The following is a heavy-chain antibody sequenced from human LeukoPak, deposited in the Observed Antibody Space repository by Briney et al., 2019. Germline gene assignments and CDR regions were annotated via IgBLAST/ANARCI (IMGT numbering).Heavy chain of an antibody. V-gene: IGHV4-61*02. CDR1: GGSISSGSYY. D-gene: IGHD5-12*01. CDR3: ARDNRRRATMTSGGGYFDY. CDR2: IYTSGST. Sequence: PSQTLSLTCTVSGGSISSGSYYWSWIRQPAGKGLEWIGRIYTSGSTNYNPSLKGRVTISVDTSKNQFSLKLSSVTAADTAVYYCARDNRRRATMTSGGGYFDYWGQGTLVTVSS. J-gene: IGHJ4*02.